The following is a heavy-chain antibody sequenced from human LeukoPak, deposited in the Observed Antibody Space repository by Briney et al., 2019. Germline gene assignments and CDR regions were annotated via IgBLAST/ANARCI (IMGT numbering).Heavy chain of an antibody. D-gene: IGHD3-9*01. Sequence: GGSLRLSCAASGFTFSSYEMNWVRQAPGKGLEWVSYISSSGSTIYYADSVKGRFTISRDNAKNSLYLQMNSLRAEDTAVYYCASPPDILTGSIDAFDIWGQGTMVTVSS. V-gene: IGHV3-48*03. CDR3: ASPPDILTGSIDAFDI. CDR2: ISSSGSTI. J-gene: IGHJ3*02. CDR1: GFTFSSYE.